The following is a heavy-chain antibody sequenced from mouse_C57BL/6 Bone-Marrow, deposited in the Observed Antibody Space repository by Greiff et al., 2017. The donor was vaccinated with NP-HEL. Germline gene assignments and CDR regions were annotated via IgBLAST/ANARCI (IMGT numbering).Heavy chain of an antibody. D-gene: IGHD2-4*01. J-gene: IGHJ4*01. CDR2: INPNNGGT. Sequence: VQLQQSGPELVKPGASVKISCKASGYTFTDYYMNWVKQSHGKSLEWIGDINPNNGGTSYNQKFKGKATLTVDKSSSTAYMELRSLTSADSAVYYGARATYYDYDGALDFWGRGTSVTVTA. CDR1: GYTFTDYY. CDR3: ARATYYDYDGALDF. V-gene: IGHV1-26*01.